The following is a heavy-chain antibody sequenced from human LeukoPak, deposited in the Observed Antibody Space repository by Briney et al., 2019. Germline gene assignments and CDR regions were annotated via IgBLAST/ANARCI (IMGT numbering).Heavy chain of an antibody. Sequence: GGSLRLSCAASGFTVSSNYMSWVRQAPGKGLEWVSVIYSGGSTYYADSVKGRFTISRDNSKNTLYLQMNSLRAEDTAVYYCASRRNYPAFGIWGQGTMVTVSS. D-gene: IGHD4-11*01. CDR2: IYSGGST. CDR3: ASRRNYPAFGI. CDR1: GFTVSSNY. J-gene: IGHJ3*02. V-gene: IGHV3-53*01.